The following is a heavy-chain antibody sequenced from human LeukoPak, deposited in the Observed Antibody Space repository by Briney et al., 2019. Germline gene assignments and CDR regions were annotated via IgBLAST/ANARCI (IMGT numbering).Heavy chain of an antibody. D-gene: IGHD3-22*01. J-gene: IGHJ4*02. CDR3: ARTYDSSGYNPHFDY. CDR1: GYSISSGYY. Sequence: SETLSLTCTVSGYSISSGYYWGWIRQPPGKGLEWIGSIYHSGSTYYNPSLKSRVTISVDTSKNQFSLRLSSVTAADTAVYYCARTYDSSGYNPHFDYWGQGTLVTVSS. CDR2: IYHSGST. V-gene: IGHV4-38-2*02.